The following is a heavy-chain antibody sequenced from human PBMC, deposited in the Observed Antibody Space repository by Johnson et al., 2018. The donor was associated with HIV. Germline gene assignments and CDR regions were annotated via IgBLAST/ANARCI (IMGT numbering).Heavy chain of an antibody. V-gene: IGHV3-74*01. CDR3: AREQERIGERAFDI. J-gene: IGHJ3*02. CDR1: GFTFSNYW. D-gene: IGHD3-3*01. CDR2: MNGDGSST. Sequence: VQVVESGGGLVQPGGSLRLSCAASGFTFSNYWMHWVRQAPGKVLVWVSRMNGDGSSTTYADSVKGRFTISRDNAKNTLYLQMNSLRVEETAVYYCAREQERIGERAFDIWSQGTMVTVSS.